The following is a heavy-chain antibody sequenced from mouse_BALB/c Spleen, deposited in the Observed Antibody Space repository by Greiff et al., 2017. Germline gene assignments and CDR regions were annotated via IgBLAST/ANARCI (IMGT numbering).Heavy chain of an antibody. J-gene: IGHJ2*01. CDR1: GFTFSSYA. CDR3: ARNYGQDY. Sequence: EVNVVESGGGLVKPGGSLKLSCAASGFTFSSYAMSWVRQTPEKRLEWVASISSGGSTYYPDSVKGRFTISRDNARNILYLQMSSLRSEDTAMYYCARNYGQDYWGQGTTLTVSS. D-gene: IGHD1-2*01. CDR2: ISSGGST. V-gene: IGHV5-6-5*01.